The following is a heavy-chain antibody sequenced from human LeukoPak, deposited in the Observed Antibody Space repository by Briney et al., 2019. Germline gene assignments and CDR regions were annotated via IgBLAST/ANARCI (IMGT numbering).Heavy chain of an antibody. Sequence: GGSLRLSCAASGFSFSTYWMSWVRQAPGKGLEWVANIKQDGSEKYYVDSVMGRFTISRDNAKNSLYLQMNSLRAEDTAVYYCARVVISEYCSGGSCYAPNDYWGQGTLVTVSS. J-gene: IGHJ4*02. D-gene: IGHD2-15*01. CDR1: GFSFSTYW. V-gene: IGHV3-7*01. CDR3: ARVVISEYCSGGSCYAPNDY. CDR2: IKQDGSEK.